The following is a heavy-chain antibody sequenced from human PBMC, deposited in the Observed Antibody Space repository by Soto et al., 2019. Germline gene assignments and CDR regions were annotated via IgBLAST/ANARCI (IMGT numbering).Heavy chain of an antibody. CDR1: GYTFISYY. V-gene: IGHV1-46*01. Sequence: GASVKVSCKASGYTFISYYMHWLRQAPGQGLEWLGVINTSTGSTTYAQRFQGRVTMTRDTSMSTVYMELTSLRSGDAAMYYCARVSYDFWGGYYVDFDYWGQGTLVTVSS. CDR2: INTSTGST. CDR3: ARVSYDFWGGYYVDFDY. D-gene: IGHD3-3*01. J-gene: IGHJ4*02.